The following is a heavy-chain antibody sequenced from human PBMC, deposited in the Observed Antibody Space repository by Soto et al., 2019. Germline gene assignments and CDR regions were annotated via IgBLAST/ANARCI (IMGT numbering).Heavy chain of an antibody. CDR3: ARDWRYSSGLDY. CDR2: ISPGGDVT. J-gene: IGHJ4*02. CDR1: GFTFTTLF. V-gene: IGHV1-46*01. Sequence: QVQLVQSGAEVMRPGASVKVSCMASGFTFTTLFMHWLRQAPGQGLEWMGIISPGGDVTAYAEKFKGRVTVTKDMSTTSLYSELSSLSSEDTVVYYCARDWRYSSGLDYWGQGTLVTVSS. D-gene: IGHD6-19*01.